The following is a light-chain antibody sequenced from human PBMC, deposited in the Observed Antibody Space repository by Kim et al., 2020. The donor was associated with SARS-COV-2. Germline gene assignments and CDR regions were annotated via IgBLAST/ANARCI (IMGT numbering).Light chain of an antibody. Sequence: TLSLSPGERATLSCRASQSVSSSYLAWYQQKPGQAPRLLIYGASSRATGIPDRFSGSGSGTDFTLTISRLEPEDFAVYYCQQRGTFGQGTKVDIK. J-gene: IGKJ1*01. CDR1: QSVSSSY. CDR2: GAS. V-gene: IGKV3-20*01. CDR3: QQRGT.